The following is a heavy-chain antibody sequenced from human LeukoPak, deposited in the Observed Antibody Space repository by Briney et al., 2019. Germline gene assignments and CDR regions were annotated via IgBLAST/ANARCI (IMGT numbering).Heavy chain of an antibody. J-gene: IGHJ4*02. Sequence: ASVKVSCKASGYTFTDYHIHWVRQAPGQGLEWMGWLNPNTGGSNYAEKFHGRVTTTRDTSISTAFMELSGLRSDDTAVYYCTRFRHVAVAGTPHFDYWGQGALVTVSS. V-gene: IGHV1-2*02. CDR2: LNPNTGGS. CDR1: GYTFTDYH. D-gene: IGHD6-19*01. CDR3: TRFRHVAVAGTPHFDY.